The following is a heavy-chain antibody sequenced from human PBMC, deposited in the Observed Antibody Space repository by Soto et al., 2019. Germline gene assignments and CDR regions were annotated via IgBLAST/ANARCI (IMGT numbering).Heavy chain of an antibody. CDR3: AKGRGVLFYFDQ. CDR1: GFTFSTFA. J-gene: IGHJ4*02. Sequence: EVQLLESGGGLVQPGGSLRLSCAASGFTFSTFAMTWVRQAPGKGLEWVSAISGSGDNTYYADSVKGRFTMSSDNSKSTLYLQMNSLRGDDTAVYHCAKGRGVLFYFDQWGQGTLVTVSS. CDR2: ISGSGDNT. V-gene: IGHV3-23*01. D-gene: IGHD2-21*01.